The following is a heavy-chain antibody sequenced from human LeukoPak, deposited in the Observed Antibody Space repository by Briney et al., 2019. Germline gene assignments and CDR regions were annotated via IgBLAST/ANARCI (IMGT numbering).Heavy chain of an antibody. CDR1: GGSVSSSSYF. D-gene: IGHD3-22*01. CDR2: IYYSGGT. CDR3: VNYYDGSGYYYYNH. V-gene: IGHV4-39*07. J-gene: IGHJ4*02. Sequence: RPSETLSLTRTVSGGSVSSSSYFWGWIRQPPGKGLEWIGNIYYSGGTYYNPSLRSRVTISVDTSKNQFSLKLSSVTAADTAVYYCVNYYDGSGYYYYNHWGQGALVTVSS.